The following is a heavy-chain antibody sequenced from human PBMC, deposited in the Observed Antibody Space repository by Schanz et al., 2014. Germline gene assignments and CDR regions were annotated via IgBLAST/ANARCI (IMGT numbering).Heavy chain of an antibody. CDR3: AKDRRDNYGSGTFYFEP. J-gene: IGHJ4*02. V-gene: IGHV3-66*03. CDR2: VHTGGRT. Sequence: EVQLVESGGGLIQPGGSLRLSCAVSGFSVSGNYFSWVRQAPGKGLEFVSMVHTGGRTDYADSVKGRFTISRDTSKNTLCLQMSSLRAEDTALYFCAKDRRDNYGSGTFYFEPWGQGTLVTVSS. D-gene: IGHD3-10*01. CDR1: GFSVSGNY.